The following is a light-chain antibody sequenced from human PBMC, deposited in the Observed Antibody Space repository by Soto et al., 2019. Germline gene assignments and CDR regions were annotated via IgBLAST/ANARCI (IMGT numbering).Light chain of an antibody. CDR2: DAS. J-gene: IGKJ4*01. CDR3: QQRDSWPIT. V-gene: IGKV3-11*01. Sequence: EIVLTQSPATLSLSPGERATLSCRASQCISSQLGWYQQKPGQAPRLLIYDASDRATGIPARFSGGGSGTDFTLTINSLEPEDFAVYFCQQRDSWPITFGGGTKVEIK. CDR1: QCISSQ.